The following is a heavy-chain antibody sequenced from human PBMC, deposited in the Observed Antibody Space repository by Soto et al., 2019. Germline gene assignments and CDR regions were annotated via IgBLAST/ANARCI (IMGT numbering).Heavy chain of an antibody. J-gene: IGHJ6*02. Sequence: SETLSLTCAVYGGSFSGYYWSWIRQPPGKGLEWIGEINHSGSTNYNPSLKSRVTISVDTSKNQFSLKLSSVTAADTAVYYCARTLPKLRCSEWLFHIYGMDDWGQETTLTVSS. CDR1: GGSFSGYY. CDR2: INHSGST. D-gene: IGHD3-3*01. V-gene: IGHV4-34*01. CDR3: ARTLPKLRCSEWLFHIYGMDD.